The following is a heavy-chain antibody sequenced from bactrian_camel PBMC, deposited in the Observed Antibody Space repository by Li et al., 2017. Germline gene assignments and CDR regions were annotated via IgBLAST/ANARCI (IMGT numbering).Heavy chain of an antibody. Sequence: HVQLVESGGGLGQPGGSLKLSCAASGFTIDDSDMGWYKKEAGRECKLVATLSSRGRAYYADFVKGRFTISRDSATNTVCLQMDSLKPEDTAVYYCVTDSIWVGYSNLPGGIWGQGTQVTVS. V-gene: IGHV3S60*01. CDR1: GFTIDDSD. D-gene: IGHD3*01. CDR2: LSSRGRA. CDR3: VTDSIWVGYSNLPGGI. J-gene: IGHJ4*01.